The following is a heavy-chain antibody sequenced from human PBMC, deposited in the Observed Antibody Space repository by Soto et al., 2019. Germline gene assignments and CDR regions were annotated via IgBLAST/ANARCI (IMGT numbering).Heavy chain of an antibody. CDR3: ARDRCSGGSCYQTPYFDY. CDR1: GYTFTSYG. D-gene: IGHD2-15*01. CDR2: ISAYNGNT. V-gene: IGHV1-18*01. Sequence: GASVKVSCKASGYTFTSYGISWVRQAPGQGLEWMGWISAYNGNTNYAQKLQGRVTMTTDTSTSTAYMELRSLRSDDTAVYYCARDRCSGGSCYQTPYFDYWGQGTLVTVSS. J-gene: IGHJ4*02.